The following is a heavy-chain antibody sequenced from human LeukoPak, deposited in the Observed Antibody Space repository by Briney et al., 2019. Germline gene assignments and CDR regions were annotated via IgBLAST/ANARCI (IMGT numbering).Heavy chain of an antibody. CDR3: ARDSDYDFWSGRVGAFDI. CDR2: IYTSGST. D-gene: IGHD3-3*01. J-gene: IGHJ3*02. V-gene: IGHV4-4*07. Sequence: PSETLSLTCTVSGGSISSYYWSWIRQPAGKGLEWIGRIYTSGSTNYNPSLKSRVTISVDTSKNQFSLKLSSVTAADTAVYYCARDSDYDFWSGRVGAFDIWGQGTMVTVSS. CDR1: GGSISSYY.